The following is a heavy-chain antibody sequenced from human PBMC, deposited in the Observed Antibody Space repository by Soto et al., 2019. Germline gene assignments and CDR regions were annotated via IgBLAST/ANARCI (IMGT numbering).Heavy chain of an antibody. CDR1: GYSFTSYW. CDR2: IDPSDSYT. D-gene: IGHD6-19*01. CDR3: ARHSSEWPVPFDY. V-gene: IGHV5-10-1*01. Sequence: PGESLKISCKGSGYSFTSYWISWVRQMPGKVLEWMGRIDPSDSYTNYSPSFQGHVTISADKSISTAYLQWSSLKASDTAMYYCARHSSEWPVPFDYWGQGTLVTVSS. J-gene: IGHJ4*02.